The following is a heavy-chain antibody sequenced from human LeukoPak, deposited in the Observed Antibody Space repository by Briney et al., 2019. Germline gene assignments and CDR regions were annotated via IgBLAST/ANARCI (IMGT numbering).Heavy chain of an antibody. CDR1: GYTFTGYY. CDR2: INPAGGST. J-gene: IGHJ4*02. V-gene: IGHV1-46*01. CDR3: ARYNGDLTGGFDY. Sequence: GASVKVSCKASGYTFTGYYMHWVRQAPGQGLEWMGIINPAGGSTGYAQKFQGRVTMPRDPSTCTVYMELSSLSSEDTAVYYCARYNGDLTGGFDYWGQGTLVTVSS. D-gene: IGHD4-17*01.